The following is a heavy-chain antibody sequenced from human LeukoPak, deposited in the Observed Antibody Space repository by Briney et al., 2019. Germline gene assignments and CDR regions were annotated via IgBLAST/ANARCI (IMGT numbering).Heavy chain of an antibody. CDR1: GFSFSNYA. Sequence: GGSLRLSCSASGFSFSNYAMYWVRQAPGKGLEWVANIKQGGSEKYYVDSVKGRFTISRDNAKNSLYLQMNGRRAEDTAVYYCARDFGLRCSGGTCYSVYYYGMDVWGKGTTVTVSS. CDR3: ARDFGLRCSGGTCYSVYYYGMDV. CDR2: IKQGGSEK. V-gene: IGHV3-7*03. J-gene: IGHJ6*04. D-gene: IGHD2-15*01.